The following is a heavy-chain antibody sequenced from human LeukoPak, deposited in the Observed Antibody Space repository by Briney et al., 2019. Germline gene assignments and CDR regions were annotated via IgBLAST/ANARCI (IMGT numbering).Heavy chain of an antibody. CDR3: ARGRYYLDS. CDR1: GFTFSSYW. CDR2: FNSNGRST. V-gene: IGHV3-74*01. J-gene: IGHJ4*02. D-gene: IGHD4-17*01. Sequence: QPGGCLRLSCAASGFTFSSYWMSWVRQAPGKGLVWVSRFNSNGRSTYYADSVKGRFTISRDNAKNTLYLQMNSLRAEDTAVYYCARGRYYLDSWGQGSLVTVSS.